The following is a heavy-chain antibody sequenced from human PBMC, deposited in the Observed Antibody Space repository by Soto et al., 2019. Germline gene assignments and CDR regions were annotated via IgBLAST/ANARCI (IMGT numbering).Heavy chain of an antibody. CDR1: GFTFXSYA. CDR2: IWYDGSNK. D-gene: IGHD6-13*01. J-gene: IGHJ4*02. Sequence: PGGSLRLSCAASGFTFXSYARSWVRQAPGKGLEWVAVIWYDGSNKYYADSVKGRFTISRDNSKNTLYLQMNSLRAEDTAVYYCARDPALRYDAAAGASFDYWGQGTLVTVSS. CDR3: ARDPALRYDAAAGASFDY. V-gene: IGHV3-33*08.